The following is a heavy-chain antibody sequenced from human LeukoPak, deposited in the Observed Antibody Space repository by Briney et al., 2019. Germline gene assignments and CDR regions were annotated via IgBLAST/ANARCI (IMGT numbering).Heavy chain of an antibody. CDR1: GFTFSSYS. V-gene: IGHV3-21*01. D-gene: IGHD5-12*01. Sequence: GGSLRLSCAASGFTFSSYSMNWVRQAPGKGLEWVSSISSSSSYIYYADSVKGRFTISRDNSKNTLYLQMNSLRAEDTAVYYCASGWWLRGPLSGYWGQGTLVTVSS. J-gene: IGHJ4*02. CDR3: ASGWWLRGPLSGY. CDR2: ISSSSSYI.